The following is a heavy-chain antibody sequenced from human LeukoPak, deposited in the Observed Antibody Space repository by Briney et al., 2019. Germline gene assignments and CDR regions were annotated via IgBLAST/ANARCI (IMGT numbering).Heavy chain of an antibody. V-gene: IGHV1-69*05. J-gene: IGHJ4*02. CDR3: ARARVNYGSGNSFYFDY. CDR2: IIPIFGTA. D-gene: IGHD3-10*01. CDR1: GGTFSSYA. Sequence: GASVKVSCKASGGTFSSYAISWVRQAPGQGLEWMGGIIPIFGTANYAQKFQGRVTITTDESTSTAYMELSSLRSEDTAVYYCARARVNYGSGNSFYFDYWGQGTLVTVSS.